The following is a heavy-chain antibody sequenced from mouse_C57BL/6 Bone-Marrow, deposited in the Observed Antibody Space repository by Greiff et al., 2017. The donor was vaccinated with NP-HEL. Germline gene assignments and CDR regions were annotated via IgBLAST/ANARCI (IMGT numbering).Heavy chain of an antibody. CDR2: ISDGGSYT. Sequence: EVQLVESGGGLVKPGGSLKLSCAASGFTFSSYAMSWVRQTPEKRLEWVATISDGGSYTYYPDNVKGRFTISRDNAKNNLYLQMSHLKSEDTAVYYCAIYYYGRAWFAYWGQGTLVTVSA. D-gene: IGHD1-1*01. CDR3: AIYYYGRAWFAY. CDR1: GFTFSSYA. J-gene: IGHJ3*01. V-gene: IGHV5-4*01.